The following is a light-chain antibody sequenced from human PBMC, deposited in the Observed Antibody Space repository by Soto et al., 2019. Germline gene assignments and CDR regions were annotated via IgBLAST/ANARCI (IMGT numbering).Light chain of an antibody. CDR1: QSLLNSNGYNY. CDR2: LAS. CDR3: MQAQENPLA. Sequence: DIVMTQSPLSLPVTPGEPASISCRSSQSLLNSNGYNYFDWYLQKPGQSPQLLMYLASNRASGVPDRFSGSGSGTDFTLKISRVEAEDVGVYYCMQAQENPLAFGGGTKV. V-gene: IGKV2-28*01. J-gene: IGKJ4*01.